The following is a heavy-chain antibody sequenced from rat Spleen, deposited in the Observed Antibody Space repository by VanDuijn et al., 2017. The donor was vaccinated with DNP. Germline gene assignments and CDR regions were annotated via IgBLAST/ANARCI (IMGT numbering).Heavy chain of an antibody. D-gene: IGHD1-11*01. CDR2: ISKDGSSI. CDR3: ARHYGHNGFDY. Sequence: EVKLVESGGGLVQPGRSLKLSCAASGFNFKDYWMGWVRQPPGKGLEWIAAISKDGSSINYTPSLKDKFTISRDNVQSTLYLKMSKLGSEDTAIYSCARHYGHNGFDYWGQGVMVTVSS. J-gene: IGHJ2*01. CDR1: GFNFKDYW. V-gene: IGHV4-2*01.